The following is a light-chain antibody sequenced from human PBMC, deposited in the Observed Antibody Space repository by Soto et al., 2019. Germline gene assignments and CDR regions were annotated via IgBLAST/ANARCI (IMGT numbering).Light chain of an antibody. CDR3: QPYYSYST. CDR1: QGISSY. J-gene: IGKJ1*01. Sequence: AIRMTQSPSSLSASTGDRVTITCRASQGISSYLTWYQQKPGKAPNLLIYAASTLQIGVTSRFIGSGSGTDVSLTLSCLQSEDFATYLCQPYYSYSTFGQGTKVEIK. CDR2: AAS. V-gene: IGKV1-8*01.